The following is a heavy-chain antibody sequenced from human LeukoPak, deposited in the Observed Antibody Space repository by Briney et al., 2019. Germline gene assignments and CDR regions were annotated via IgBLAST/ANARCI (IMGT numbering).Heavy chain of an antibody. D-gene: IGHD5-24*01. J-gene: IGHJ4*02. CDR1: GYTFTGYY. CDR3: ARDGYNSAFDY. Sequence: ASVKVSCKASGYTFTGYYMHWVRQAPGQGLEWMGWINPNSGSTNYAQKFQGRVTMTRDTSISTAYMELSRLRSDDTAVYYCARDGYNSAFDYWGQGTLVTVSS. V-gene: IGHV1-2*02. CDR2: INPNSGST.